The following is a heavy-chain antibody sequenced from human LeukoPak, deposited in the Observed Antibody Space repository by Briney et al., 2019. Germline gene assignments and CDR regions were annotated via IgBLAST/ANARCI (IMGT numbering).Heavy chain of an antibody. CDR3: ARLEGRPKDAFDI. CDR2: IHYSGST. V-gene: IGHV4-39*01. Sequence: SETLSLTCSVSGGSISSRSHYWGCIRQAPGKGLEWIGRIHYSGSTYYNPSLKSRVSISVDTSKNQFSLKVNSVTAADTAVYYCARLEGRPKDAFDIWGQGTMVTVSS. J-gene: IGHJ3*02. CDR1: GGSISSRSHY. D-gene: IGHD6-6*01.